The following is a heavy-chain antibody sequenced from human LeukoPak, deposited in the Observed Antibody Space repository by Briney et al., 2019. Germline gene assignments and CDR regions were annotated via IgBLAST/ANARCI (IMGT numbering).Heavy chain of an antibody. CDR2: FVPEDDET. D-gene: IGHD7-27*01. V-gene: IGHV1-24*01. CDR1: GSTLTEFS. J-gene: IGHJ4*02. CDR3: ATIAPGDLFDS. Sequence: ASVKVSCKVSGSTLTEFSIHWVRQAPGKGLEWIGGFVPEDDETIYAQSFQGRVTMTEDTSTDTAYMELSSLRSEDTAMYYCATIAPGDLFDSWGQGTLVTVSS.